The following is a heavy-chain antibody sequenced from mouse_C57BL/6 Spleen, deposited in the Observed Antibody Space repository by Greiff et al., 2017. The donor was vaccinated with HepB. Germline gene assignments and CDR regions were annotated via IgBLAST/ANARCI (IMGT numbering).Heavy chain of an antibody. CDR3: ARDRGSSYYWYFDV. Sequence: DVKLVESEGGLVQPGSSMKLSCTASGFTFSDYYMAWVRQVPEKGLEWVANINYDGSCTYYLDSMKSRFIISRDNAKNILYLQMSSLKSEDTATYYCARDRGSSYYWYFDVWGTGTTVTVSS. V-gene: IGHV5-16*01. J-gene: IGHJ1*03. CDR1: GFTFSDYY. D-gene: IGHD1-1*01. CDR2: INYDGSCT.